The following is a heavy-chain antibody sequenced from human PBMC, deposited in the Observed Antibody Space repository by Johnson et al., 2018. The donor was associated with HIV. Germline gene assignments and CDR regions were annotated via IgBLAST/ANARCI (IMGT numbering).Heavy chain of an antibody. D-gene: IGHD2/OR15-2a*01. V-gene: IGHV3-23*04. CDR1: GFTFSSYA. CDR3: AKVRRMDAFDI. Sequence: VQLVESGGNVVRPGGSLRLSCTASGFTFSSYAMSWVRQAPGKGLAWVSAISGSGGSTYYADSVKGRFTISRDNSKNTLYLQMNSLRAEDTAVYYCAKVRRMDAFDIWGQGTMVTVSS. CDR2: ISGSGGST. J-gene: IGHJ3*02.